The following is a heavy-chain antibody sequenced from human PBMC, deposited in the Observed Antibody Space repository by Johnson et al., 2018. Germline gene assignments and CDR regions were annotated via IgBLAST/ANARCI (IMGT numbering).Heavy chain of an antibody. J-gene: IGHJ3*02. CDR1: GFTFSSYS. V-gene: IGHV3-21*01. Sequence: VQLVESGGGLVKPGGSLRLSCAASGFTFSSYSMNWVRQAPGKGLEWVSSISSSSRYIYYADSVKGRFTIARDNAKNSLYRQMNSLRAEDTAVYYWATGGNEACDIWGQGTMVTVSS. CDR2: ISSSSRYI. D-gene: IGHD3-16*01. CDR3: ATGGNEACDI.